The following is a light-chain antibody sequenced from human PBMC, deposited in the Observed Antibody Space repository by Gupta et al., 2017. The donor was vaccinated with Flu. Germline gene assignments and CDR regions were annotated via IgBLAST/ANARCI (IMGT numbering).Light chain of an antibody. Sequence: QSALTQPPSASGSPGQSVTISCTGTSSDVGAYKFVSWYQQHPGKAPKLMIYEVNKRPSGVPDRFSGSKSGNTASLTVSGLQEEEEADYYCSAYAGSDNYVFGTGTKVTVL. CDR1: SSDVGAYKF. J-gene: IGLJ1*01. CDR3: SAYAGSDNYV. V-gene: IGLV2-8*01. CDR2: EVN.